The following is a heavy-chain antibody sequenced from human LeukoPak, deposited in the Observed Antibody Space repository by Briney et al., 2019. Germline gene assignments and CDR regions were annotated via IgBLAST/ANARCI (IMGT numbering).Heavy chain of an antibody. Sequence: GASVKVSCKASGYTFTSYGISWVRQAPGQGLEWMGRISTYNGNTNYPQKLQGTVTMTTDTSTSTAYMELRSLRSDDTAVYYCARRVVPAAVPAFDIWGQGTMVTVSS. CDR2: ISTYNGNT. D-gene: IGHD2-2*02. J-gene: IGHJ3*02. CDR3: ARRVVPAAVPAFDI. CDR1: GYTFTSYG. V-gene: IGHV1-18*01.